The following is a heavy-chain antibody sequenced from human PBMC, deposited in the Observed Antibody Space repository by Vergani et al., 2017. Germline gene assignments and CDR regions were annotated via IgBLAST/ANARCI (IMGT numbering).Heavy chain of an antibody. V-gene: IGHV1-18*04. D-gene: IGHD4-17*01. CDR3: ARDLRSLDYGDFLTPFDY. Sequence: QVQLVQSGAEVKKPGASVKVSCKASGYTFTSYGISWVRQAPGQGLEWMGWISAYNGNTNYAQKLQCRVTMTTDTSTSTAYMELRSLRSDDTAVYYCARDLRSLDYGDFLTPFDYWGQGTLVTVSS. CDR1: GYTFTSYG. J-gene: IGHJ4*02. CDR2: ISAYNGNT.